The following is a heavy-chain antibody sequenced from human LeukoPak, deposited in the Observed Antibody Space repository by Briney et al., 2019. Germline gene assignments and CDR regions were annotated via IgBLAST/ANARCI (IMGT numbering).Heavy chain of an antibody. D-gene: IGHD3-10*01. CDR1: GGSFSGYY. J-gene: IGHJ5*02. CDR3: ARDVLLWFGEFRPWFDP. CDR2: INRGST. Sequence: PSETLSLTCAVYGGSFSGYYWSWIRQPPGKGLEWIGEINRGSTNYNPSLKSRVTISVDTSKNQFSLKLSSVTAADTAVYYCARDVLLWFGEFRPWFDPWGQGTLVTVSS. V-gene: IGHV4-34*01.